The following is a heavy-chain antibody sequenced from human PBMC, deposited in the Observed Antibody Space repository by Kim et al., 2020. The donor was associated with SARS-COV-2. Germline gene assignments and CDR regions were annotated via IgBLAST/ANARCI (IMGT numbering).Heavy chain of an antibody. J-gene: IGHJ2*01. CDR1: GFTFSSYS. CDR2: ISSSSSYI. Sequence: GGSLRLSCAASGFTFSSYSMNWVRQAPGKGLEWVSSISSSSSYIYYADSVKGRFTISRDNAKNSLYLQMNSLRAEDTAVYYCARGRSIAVAGIHWYFGLWGRVSLVPVSS. CDR3: ARGRSIAVAGIHWYFGL. V-gene: IGHV3-21*01. D-gene: IGHD6-19*01.